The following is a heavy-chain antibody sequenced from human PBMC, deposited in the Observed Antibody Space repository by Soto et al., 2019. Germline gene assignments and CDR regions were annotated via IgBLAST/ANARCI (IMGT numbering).Heavy chain of an antibody. CDR3: ARGRTRISGGVIVKISCYGLDV. Sequence: QVQLQQWGAGLLKPSETLSLTCAVYGGSFSGYCWSWIRQPPGKGLEWIGEIDDSGRTNYNPSLKSGVTISEDTAKSQLSLKLSSVTAADPALYYCARGRTRISGGVIVKISCYGLDVWGQGTTVTVSS. J-gene: IGHJ6*02. D-gene: IGHD3-16*02. CDR1: GGSFSGYC. V-gene: IGHV4-34*01. CDR2: IDDSGRT.